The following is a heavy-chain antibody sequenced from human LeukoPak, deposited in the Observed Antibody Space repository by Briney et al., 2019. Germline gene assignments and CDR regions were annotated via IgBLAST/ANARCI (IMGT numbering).Heavy chain of an antibody. CDR1: GGSISSSSYY. CDR3: ARVPIKKSYYFDY. Sequence: SETLSLTCTVSGGSISSSSYYWGWIRQPPGKGLEWIGYIYYSGSTNYNPSLKSRVTISVDTSKNQFSLKLSSVTAADTAVYYCARVPIKKSYYFDYWGQGTLVTVSS. J-gene: IGHJ4*02. V-gene: IGHV4-61*05. D-gene: IGHD1-26*01. CDR2: IYYSGST.